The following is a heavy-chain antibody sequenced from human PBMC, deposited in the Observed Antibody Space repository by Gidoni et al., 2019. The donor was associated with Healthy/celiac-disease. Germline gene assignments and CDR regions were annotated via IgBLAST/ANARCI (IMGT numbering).Heavy chain of an antibody. CDR3: ARRKLELLGSHAFDI. CDR1: GDSFTSYW. V-gene: IGHV5-51*01. Sequence: EVQLVQSGAEVKKPGESLKISCKGSGDSFTSYWIGWVRQLPGKGLEWMGIIYPGDSDTRYSPSFQGQVTISADKSISTAYLQWSSLKASDPAMYYCARRKLELLGSHAFDIWGQGTMVTVFS. J-gene: IGHJ3*02. CDR2: IYPGDSDT. D-gene: IGHD1-7*01.